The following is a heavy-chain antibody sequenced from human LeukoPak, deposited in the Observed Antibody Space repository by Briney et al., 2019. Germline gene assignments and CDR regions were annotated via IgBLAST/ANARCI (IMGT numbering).Heavy chain of an antibody. J-gene: IGHJ4*02. CDR3: TKNVPGRAIDY. CDR1: GFTFSCYA. Sequence: GGSLRLSCVASGFTFSCYAMSWVRQAPGKGLEWVSTIGTGYDTYYTDSVKGRFTISRDNSKNTLSLQMSSLRAEDTAAYYCTKNVPGRAIDYWGQGTLVTVSS. V-gene: IGHV3-23*01. D-gene: IGHD2-15*01. CDR2: IGTGYDT.